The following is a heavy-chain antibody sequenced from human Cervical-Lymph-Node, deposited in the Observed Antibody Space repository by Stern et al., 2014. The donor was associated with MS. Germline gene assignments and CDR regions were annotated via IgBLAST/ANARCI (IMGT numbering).Heavy chain of an antibody. J-gene: IGHJ4*02. Sequence: QLQLQESGPGLVKPSETLSLTCSVSGVSISTYYWTWIRQPPGKGLEWIGYGYYSWSTNYNPSLKSRVSISIDTSKNELSLKLTSVTAADTAVYYCARTAMADYWGQGTLVTVSS. V-gene: IGHV4-59*01. CDR3: ARTAMADY. CDR1: GVSISTYY. D-gene: IGHD5-18*01. CDR2: GYYSWST.